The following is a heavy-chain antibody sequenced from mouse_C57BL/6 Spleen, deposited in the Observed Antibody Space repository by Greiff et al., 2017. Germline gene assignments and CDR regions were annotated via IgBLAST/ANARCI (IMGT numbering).Heavy chain of an antibody. J-gene: IGHJ1*03. D-gene: IGHD2-12*01. CDR2: ISSGGDYI. V-gene: IGHV5-9-1*02. CDR3: TIDPDSDYRDFDD. CDR1: GFTFSSYA. Sequence: EVKLVEPGEGLVKPGGSLKLSCAASGFTFSSYAMSWVRQTPEKSLEWVAYISSGGDYIYYADTVKSRYTSSRDNARNTLYLQMSSLKSEDTAVYYCTIDPDSDYRDFDDWGTGTTVTVSS.